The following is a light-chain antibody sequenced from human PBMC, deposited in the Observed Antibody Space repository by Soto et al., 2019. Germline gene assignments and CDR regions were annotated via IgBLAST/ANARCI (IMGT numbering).Light chain of an antibody. CDR2: HAS. Sequence: EIVLTQSPGTLSLSPGKRATLSCRASQSVGNNYLAWYQQKPGQAPRLLIYHASSRATGIPDRFSGSGSGTDFTLTISRLESEDFAVYYCQKYGSSPPITFGQGTRLEIE. V-gene: IGKV3-20*01. CDR1: QSVGNNY. J-gene: IGKJ5*01. CDR3: QKYGSSPPIT.